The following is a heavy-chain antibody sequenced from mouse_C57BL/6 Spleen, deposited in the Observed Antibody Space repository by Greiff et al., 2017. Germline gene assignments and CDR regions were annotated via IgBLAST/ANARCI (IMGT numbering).Heavy chain of an antibody. D-gene: IGHD4-1*01. CDR3: ARSELGRGFDY. CDR2: IYPGDGDT. J-gene: IGHJ2*01. V-gene: IGHV1-82*01. CDR1: GYAFSSSW. Sequence: QVQLQQSGPELVKPGASVKISCKASGYAFSSSWMNWVKQRPGKGLEWIGRIYPGDGDTNYNGKFKGKATLTADKSSSTAYMQLSSLTSEDSAVYFCARSELGRGFDYWGQGTTLTVSS.